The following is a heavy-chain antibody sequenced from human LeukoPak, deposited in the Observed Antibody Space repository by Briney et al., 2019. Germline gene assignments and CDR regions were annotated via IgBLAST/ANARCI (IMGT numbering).Heavy chain of an antibody. Sequence: PSETLSLTCTVSGVSISSSSYYWGWIRQPPGKGLEWIGTIYYSGSTYYNPSLKSRVTISVDTSRNQFSLKLTSVTAADTAVYYCASVLGGSAHWGQGTLVTVSS. D-gene: IGHD3-16*01. CDR1: GVSISSSSYY. V-gene: IGHV4-39*01. CDR2: IYYSGST. J-gene: IGHJ4*02. CDR3: ASVLGGSAH.